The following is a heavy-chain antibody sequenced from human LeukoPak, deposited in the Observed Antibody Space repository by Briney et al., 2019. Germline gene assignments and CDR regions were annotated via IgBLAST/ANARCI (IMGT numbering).Heavy chain of an antibody. J-gene: IGHJ4*02. CDR3: ATLYYYDSSGSY. V-gene: IGHV1-24*01. CDR2: FDPEDGET. Sequence: ASVKVSCKVSGYTLTELSMHWVRQAPGKGLEWMGGFDPEDGETTYAQKFQGRVTMTEDTSTDTAYMELSILRSEDTAVYYCATLYYYDSSGSYWGQGTLVTVSS. CDR1: GYTLTELS. D-gene: IGHD3-22*01.